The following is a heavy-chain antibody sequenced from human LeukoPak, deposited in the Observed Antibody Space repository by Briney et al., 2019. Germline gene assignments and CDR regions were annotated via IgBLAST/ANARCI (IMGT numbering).Heavy chain of an antibody. CDR2: ISGYSGIT. D-gene: IGHD6-13*01. V-gene: IGHV3-23*01. CDR3: AKVGGSSWYTVDY. J-gene: IGHJ4*02. CDR1: GFTFSSYA. Sequence: GGSLRLSCAASGFTFSSYAMSWVRQAPGKGLEWVSSISGYSGITYYADSVKGRFTISRDNSKNTVSLQMNSLRAEDTAVYYCAKVGGSSWYTVDYWGQGTLVTVSS.